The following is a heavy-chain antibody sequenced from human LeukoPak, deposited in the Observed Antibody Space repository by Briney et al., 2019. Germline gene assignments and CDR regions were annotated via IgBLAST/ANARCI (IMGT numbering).Heavy chain of an antibody. D-gene: IGHD5-18*01. Sequence: SETLSLTCAVYGGSFSGYYWSWMRQPPGKGLEWIGEINHSGSTNYNPSLKSRVTISVDTSKNQFSLKLSSVTAADTAVYYCARRRGYSYGGFFGYWGQGTLVTVSS. V-gene: IGHV4-34*01. J-gene: IGHJ4*02. CDR1: GGSFSGYY. CDR2: INHSGST. CDR3: ARRRGYSYGGFFGY.